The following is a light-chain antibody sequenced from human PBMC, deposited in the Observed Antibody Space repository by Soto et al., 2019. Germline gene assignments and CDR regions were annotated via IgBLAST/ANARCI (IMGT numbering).Light chain of an antibody. V-gene: IGKV1-5*03. J-gene: IGKJ1*01. CDR1: QSISNW. CDR2: KAS. Sequence: DIQMTQSPSTLSASVGDRVTITCRASQSISNWLAWYQQKPGKAPKLLIYKASSLETGVPSRFSGSGSGTDFTLTISSLQPDDFATYYCQQYKSYSTFGQGTKVEIK. CDR3: QQYKSYST.